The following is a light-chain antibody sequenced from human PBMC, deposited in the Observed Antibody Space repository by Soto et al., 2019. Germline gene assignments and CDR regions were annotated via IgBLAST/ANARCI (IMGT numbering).Light chain of an antibody. CDR2: SNN. CDR3: AAWDDSLNGHVL. V-gene: IGLV1-44*01. CDR1: SSNIGINT. J-gene: IGLJ2*01. Sequence: SLLTQPPSASGTPGQRVTLSCSGSSSNIGINTVNWYQQLPGSAPKLLMYSNNQRPSGVPDRFSGSKSGTSASLAISGLQSEDEADYYCAAWDDSLNGHVLFGGGTKVTVL.